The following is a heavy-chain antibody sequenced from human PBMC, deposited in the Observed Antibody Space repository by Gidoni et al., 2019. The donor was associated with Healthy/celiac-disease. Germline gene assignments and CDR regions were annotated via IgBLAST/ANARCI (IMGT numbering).Heavy chain of an antibody. Sequence: QVQLVESGGGVVQPGRSLRLSCAASGFTFSSYGMHWVRQAPGKGLEWVAVISYDGSNKYYADSVKGRFTISRDNSKNTLYLQMNSLRAEDTAVYYCAKLTSSSSSWVYWGQGTLVTVSS. V-gene: IGHV3-30*18. D-gene: IGHD6-6*01. J-gene: IGHJ4*02. CDR3: AKLTSSSSSWVY. CDR2: ISYDGSNK. CDR1: GFTFSSYG.